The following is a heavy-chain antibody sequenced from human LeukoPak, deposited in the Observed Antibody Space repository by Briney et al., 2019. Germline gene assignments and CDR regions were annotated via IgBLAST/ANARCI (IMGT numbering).Heavy chain of an antibody. CDR2: IYYSGST. CDR3: ASRIAAAGTSFDY. D-gene: IGHD6-13*01. CDR1: GGSLSSSSYY. Sequence: SETLSLTCTVSGGSLSSSSYYWGWIRQPPGKGLEWIGSIYYSGSTYYNPSLKSRVTISVDTSKNQFSLKLSSVTAADTAVYYCASRIAAAGTSFDYWGQGTLVTVSS. V-gene: IGHV4-39*01. J-gene: IGHJ4*02.